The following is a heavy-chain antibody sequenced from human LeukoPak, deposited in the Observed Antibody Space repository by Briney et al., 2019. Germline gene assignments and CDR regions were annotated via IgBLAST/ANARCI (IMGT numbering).Heavy chain of an antibody. CDR2: IYHSGST. Sequence: SETLSLTCTVSGYSISSGYYWGWIRQPPGKGLEWIGSIYHSGSTYYNPSLKSRVTISVDTSKNQFSLKLSSVTAADTAVYYCAKVTMIVLGDAFDIWGQGTMVTVSS. CDR3: AKVTMIVLGDAFDI. D-gene: IGHD3-22*01. J-gene: IGHJ3*02. V-gene: IGHV4-38-2*02. CDR1: GYSISSGYY.